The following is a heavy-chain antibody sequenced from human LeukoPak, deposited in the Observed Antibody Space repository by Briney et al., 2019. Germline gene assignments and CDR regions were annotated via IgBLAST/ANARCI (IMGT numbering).Heavy chain of an antibody. V-gene: IGHV1-69*13. D-gene: IGHD6-19*01. J-gene: IGHJ4*02. Sequence: SVKVSCKASGGTFSSYAISWVRQAPGQGLEWMGGIIPIFGTANYAQKFQGRVTITADESTSTARMELSSLRSEDTAVYYCARVSGWYTSLYYFDYWGQGTLVTVSS. CDR2: IIPIFGTA. CDR3: ARVSGWYTSLYYFDY. CDR1: GGTFSSYA.